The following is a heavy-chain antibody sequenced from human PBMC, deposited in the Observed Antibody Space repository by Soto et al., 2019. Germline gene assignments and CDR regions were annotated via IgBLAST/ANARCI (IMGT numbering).Heavy chain of an antibody. CDR3: ARALRIAAAAVGY. V-gene: IGHV3-30-3*01. J-gene: IGHJ4*02. CDR1: GFTFISYA. CDR2: ISYDGSNK. Sequence: GGSLRLSCAASGFTFISYAIHWFRHSPGKGLEWVAVISYDGSNKYYADSVKGRFTISRDNSKNTLYLQMNSLRAEDTAVYYCARALRIAAAAVGYWGQGTLVTVSS. D-gene: IGHD6-13*01.